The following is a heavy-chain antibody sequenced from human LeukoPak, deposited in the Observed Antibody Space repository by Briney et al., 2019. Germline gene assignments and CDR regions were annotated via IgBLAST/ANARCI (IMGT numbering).Heavy chain of an antibody. CDR1: GGSISSSSYY. CDR2: IYYSGST. CDR3: ARSPPSSAATNWFDP. D-gene: IGHD2-15*01. V-gene: IGHV4-39*01. Sequence: SQTLSLTCTVSGGSISSSSYYWGWIRQPPGKGLEWIGSIYYSGSTYYNPSLKSRVTISVDTSKNQFSLKLSSVTAADTAVYYCARSPPSSAATNWFDPWGQGTLVTVSS. J-gene: IGHJ5*02.